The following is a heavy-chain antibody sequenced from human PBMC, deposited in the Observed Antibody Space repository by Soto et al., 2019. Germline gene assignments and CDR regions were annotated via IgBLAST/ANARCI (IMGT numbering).Heavy chain of an antibody. CDR3: VKDRGDRHLGYFQH. CDR1: GFTCDDYA. V-gene: IGHV3-9*01. CDR2: ISWSSGSI. J-gene: IGHJ1*01. D-gene: IGHD2-21*02. Sequence: DVQLVESGGGLVQPGRSLRLSCAASGFTCDDYAMHWVRQAPGKGLEWVSGISWSSGSIGYADSVKGRFTISRDNAKKSLYLQMNSLRDEDTALYYCVKDRGDRHLGYFQHWGQGTLVAVSS.